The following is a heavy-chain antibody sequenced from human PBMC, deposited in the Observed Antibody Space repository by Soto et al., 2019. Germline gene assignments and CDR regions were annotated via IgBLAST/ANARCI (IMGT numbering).Heavy chain of an antibody. Sequence: GGSLRLSCAASGFTFSSYAMSWVRQAPGKGLDWVSTITGDGLTTYDADSVKGRFTISRDNAKNSLYLQMNSLRAEDTAVYYCARDLNYYDSSGYRSLLYGMDVWGQGTTVTVSS. CDR2: ITGDGLTT. CDR3: ARDLNYYDSSGYRSLLYGMDV. V-gene: IGHV3-23*01. CDR1: GFTFSSYA. D-gene: IGHD3-22*01. J-gene: IGHJ6*02.